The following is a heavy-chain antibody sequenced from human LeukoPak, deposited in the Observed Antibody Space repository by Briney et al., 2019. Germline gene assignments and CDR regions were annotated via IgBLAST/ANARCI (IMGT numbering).Heavy chain of an antibody. CDR1: GYSFTSYW. J-gene: IGHJ4*02. CDR3: ARQGRASIAARTANY. CDR2: IYPGDSDT. D-gene: IGHD6-6*01. Sequence: GGSLKISCKGSGYSFTSYWIGWGRQMPGKGLEWMGIIYPGDSDTRYSPSFQGQVTISADKSISTAYLQWSSLKASDTAMYYCARQGRASIAARTANYWGQGTLVTVSS. V-gene: IGHV5-51*01.